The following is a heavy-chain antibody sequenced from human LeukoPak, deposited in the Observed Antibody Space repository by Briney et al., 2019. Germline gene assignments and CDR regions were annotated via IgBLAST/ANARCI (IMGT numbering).Heavy chain of an antibody. CDR2: ISSSSTTI. D-gene: IGHD4-17*01. Sequence: PGGSLRLSCAASGFSFSTYSLNWVRQAPGKGLEWVSYISSSSTTIYYADSVKGRFTISRDNAKNLLFLQMDGLRAEDTAVYYCARDPSFDYGDFYFDYWGQGTLVTVSS. CDR3: ARDPSFDYGDFYFDY. V-gene: IGHV3-48*01. J-gene: IGHJ4*02. CDR1: GFSFSTYS.